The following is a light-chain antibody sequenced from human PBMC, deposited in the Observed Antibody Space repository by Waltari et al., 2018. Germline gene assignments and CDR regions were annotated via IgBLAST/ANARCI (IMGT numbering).Light chain of an antibody. CDR3: NSYAGRNSVL. Sequence: QSALTQPPSASGSPGQSVTISCTGTRSDVGGYNCVSWYQQHPGKAPKLMIYDVSKRPSGVPDRVSGSKSGNTAYLTVSGLQAEDEADYYCNSYAGRNSVLFGAGTKLTVL. V-gene: IGLV2-8*01. CDR1: RSDVGGYNC. CDR2: DVS. J-gene: IGLJ2*01.